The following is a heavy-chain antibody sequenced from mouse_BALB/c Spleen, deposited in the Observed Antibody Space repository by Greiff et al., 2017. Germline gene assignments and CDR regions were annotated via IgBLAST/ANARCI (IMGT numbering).Heavy chain of an antibody. D-gene: IGHD4-1*01. V-gene: IGHV5-6-3*01. Sequence: EVQGVESGGGLVQPGGSLKLSCAASGFTFSSYGMSWVRQTPDKRLELVATINSNGGSTYYPDSVKGRFTISRDNAKNTLYLQMSSLKSEDTAMYYCARDRKTGTYWGQGTSVTVSS. CDR3: ARDRKTGTY. CDR1: GFTFSSYG. J-gene: IGHJ4*01. CDR2: INSNGGST.